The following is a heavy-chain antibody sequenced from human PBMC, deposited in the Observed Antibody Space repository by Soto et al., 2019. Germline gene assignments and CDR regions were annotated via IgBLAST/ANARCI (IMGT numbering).Heavy chain of an antibody. CDR3: ARAGAATLSDF. CDR1: GGSISNYY. CDR2: IYYSGSA. J-gene: IGHJ4*02. V-gene: IGHV4-59*01. D-gene: IGHD2-15*01. Sequence: QVQLQESGPGLVKPSETLSLTCTVSGGSISNYYCSWIRQPPGKGLEWIGYIYYSGSANYNPSLKSRVTISVDTSKSQFSVKLSSVTAADTAVYYCARAGAATLSDFWGQGTLVTVSS.